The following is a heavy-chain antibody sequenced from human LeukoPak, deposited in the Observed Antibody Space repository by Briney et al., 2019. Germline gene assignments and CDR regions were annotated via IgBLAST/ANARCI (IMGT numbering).Heavy chain of an antibody. D-gene: IGHD5-18*01. CDR2: INHSGST. CDR1: GGSFSGYY. J-gene: IGHJ6*03. V-gene: IGHV4-34*01. CDR3: ARVAFSAETLRAERGYSHGYGSYYYYYMDV. Sequence: SETLSLTCAVYGGSFSGYYWSWIRQPPGKGLEWIGEINHSGSTNYNPSLRSRVTISVDTSKILFSLNLSSVTAADTAVYYCARVAFSAETLRAERGYSHGYGSYYYYYMDVWGKGTTVTVSS.